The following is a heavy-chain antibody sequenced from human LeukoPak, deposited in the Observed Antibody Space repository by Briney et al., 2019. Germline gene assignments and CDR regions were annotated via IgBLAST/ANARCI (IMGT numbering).Heavy chain of an antibody. CDR1: GDSISSNYC. J-gene: IGHJ4*02. V-gene: IGHV4-39*01. CDR2: IWYSGGT. Sequence: SETLSLTCNVSGDSISSNYCWDWIRQPPGKGLEWIATIWYSGGTYYNPSLESRVIISVDTSKTQFSLRLTSVTATDTAIYYCARRYCSGGVCYFFDSWGQGTLDTVSS. CDR3: ARRYCSGGVCYFFDS. D-gene: IGHD2-15*01.